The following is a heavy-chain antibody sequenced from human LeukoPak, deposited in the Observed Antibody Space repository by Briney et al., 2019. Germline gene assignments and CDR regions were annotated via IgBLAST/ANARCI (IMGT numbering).Heavy chain of an antibody. CDR2: ISGSGGST. D-gene: IGHD6-13*01. Sequence: QPGGSLRLSCAASGFTVSSNYMSWVRQAPGKGLEWVSAISGSGGSTYYADSVKGRFTISRDNSKNTLYLQMNSLRAEDTAVYYCAKDKRKQLGFDYWGQGSLVTVSS. CDR3: AKDKRKQLGFDY. V-gene: IGHV3-23*01. J-gene: IGHJ4*02. CDR1: GFTVSSNY.